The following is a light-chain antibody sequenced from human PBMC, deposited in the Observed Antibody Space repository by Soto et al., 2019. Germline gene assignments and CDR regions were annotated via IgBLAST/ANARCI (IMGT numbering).Light chain of an antibody. CDR1: LSISNY. CDR3: QQYGSARRT. CDR2: DAS. Sequence: EVVLTQSPGTLSLSPGERATLSCRASLSISNYLAWYPQKPGQAPRLLIYDASSRATGIPDRFSGSASGTDFTLTISRLEHEDLAVYYCQQYGSARRTFGQGTKVEIK. V-gene: IGKV3-20*01. J-gene: IGKJ1*01.